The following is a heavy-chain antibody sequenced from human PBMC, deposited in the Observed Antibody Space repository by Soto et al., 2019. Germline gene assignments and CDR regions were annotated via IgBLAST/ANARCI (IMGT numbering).Heavy chain of an antibody. Sequence: QVQLVQSGAEVKKPGASVKVSCKTSGYGFTAYGITWVRQAPGQGFEWMGRTTTYNDNTKYAQKVQGRVTMTTDTSTSTAYMELRSLRFDDTAGYYCARDNGQWLVGWGQGTLVTVSS. CDR1: GYGFTAYG. V-gene: IGHV1-18*01. D-gene: IGHD6-19*01. J-gene: IGHJ4*02. CDR2: TTTYNDNT. CDR3: ARDNGQWLVG.